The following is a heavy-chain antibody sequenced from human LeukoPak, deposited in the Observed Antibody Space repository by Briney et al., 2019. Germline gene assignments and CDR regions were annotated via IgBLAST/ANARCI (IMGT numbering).Heavy chain of an antibody. D-gene: IGHD6-13*01. J-gene: IGHJ5*02. CDR3: ARDSLVHPNRWFDP. CDR1: GGSFSGYY. Sequence: PSETLSLTCAVYGGSFSGYYWSWIRQPDGKGLEWIGRIYTSGSTNYNPSLKSRVSMSVDTSTNQFSLRLSSVTAADTAVYYCARDSLVHPNRWFDPWGQGTLVIVSS. V-gene: IGHV4-4*07. CDR2: IYTSGST.